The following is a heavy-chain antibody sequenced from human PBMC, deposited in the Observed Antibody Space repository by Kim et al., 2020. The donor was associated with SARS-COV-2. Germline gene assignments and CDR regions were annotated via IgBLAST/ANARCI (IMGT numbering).Heavy chain of an antibody. Sequence: YSPSFQGQVTSSADKSISTAYLQWSSLKASDTAMYYCARGAVAGRGGIDYWGQGTLVTVSS. J-gene: IGHJ4*02. D-gene: IGHD6-19*01. CDR3: ARGAVAGRGGIDY. V-gene: IGHV5-10-1*04.